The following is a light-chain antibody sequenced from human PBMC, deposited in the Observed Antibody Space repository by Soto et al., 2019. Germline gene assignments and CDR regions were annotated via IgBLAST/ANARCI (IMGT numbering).Light chain of an antibody. CDR1: SSNICGNS. J-gene: IGLJ1*01. Sequence: QAVLTQPPSLSAAPGQRVTISCSGSSSNICGNSVSWYKQLPGTAPKLLIYDDDKGPSGIPDRFSGSKSGTSATLGITGFQTGDEADYYCGSWDSSLSAYVFGTGTKVTVL. CDR2: DDD. V-gene: IGLV1-51*01. CDR3: GSWDSSLSAYV.